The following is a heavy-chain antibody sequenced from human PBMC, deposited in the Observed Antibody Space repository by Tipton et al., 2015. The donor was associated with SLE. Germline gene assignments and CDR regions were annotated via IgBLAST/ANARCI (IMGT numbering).Heavy chain of an antibody. Sequence: TLSLTCTVSGGSINRSSFYWAWIRQPPGKGLEWIGSTHFRGSAYYNPSLKSRVAISIDTTKNHFSLTVTSVTAADTAVYFCARHDYYDRSGYFDTWGQGSLVTVSS. CDR2: THFRGSA. CDR1: GGSINRSSFY. J-gene: IGHJ4*02. V-gene: IGHV4-39*01. D-gene: IGHD3-22*01. CDR3: ARHDYYDRSGYFDT.